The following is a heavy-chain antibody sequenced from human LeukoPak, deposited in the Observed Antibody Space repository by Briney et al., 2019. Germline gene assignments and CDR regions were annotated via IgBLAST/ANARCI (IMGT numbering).Heavy chain of an antibody. CDR3: ARGRRVRLVGNYYYYGMDV. V-gene: IGHV4-34*01. D-gene: IGHD2-15*01. J-gene: IGHJ6*02. CDR2: INHSGST. CDR1: GGSFSGYY. Sequence: SETLSLTCAVYGGSFSGYYWSWIRQPPGKGLEWIGEINHSGSTNYNPSLKSRVIISVDTSKNQFSLKLSSVTAADTAVYYCARGRRVRLVGNYYYYGMDVWGQGTTVTVSS.